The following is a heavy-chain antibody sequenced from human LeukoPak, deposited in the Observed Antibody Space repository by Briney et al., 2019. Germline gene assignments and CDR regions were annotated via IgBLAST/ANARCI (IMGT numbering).Heavy chain of an antibody. D-gene: IGHD3-9*01. J-gene: IGHJ4*02. CDR1: GGSISSYY. Sequence: SETLSLTCTVSGGSISSYYWSWIRQPAGKGLEWIGRIYTSGSTNYNPSLKSRVTMSVDTSKNQFSLKLSSVTAADTAVYYCARESAPPLRYFDWSLDLNFDYWGQGTLVTVSS. CDR3: ARESAPPLRYFDWSLDLNFDY. V-gene: IGHV4-4*07. CDR2: IYTSGST.